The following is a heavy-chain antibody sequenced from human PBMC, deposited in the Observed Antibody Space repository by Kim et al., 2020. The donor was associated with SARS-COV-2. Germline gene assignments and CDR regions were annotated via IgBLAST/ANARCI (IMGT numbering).Heavy chain of an antibody. CDR3: ATRGHAGSFDP. J-gene: IGHJ5*02. CDR2: T. Sequence: TYYTPSLKSRVTISVDTSKNQFSLKLSSVTAADTAVYYCATRGHAGSFDPWGQGTLVTVSS. V-gene: IGHV4-39*01. D-gene: IGHD3-10*01.